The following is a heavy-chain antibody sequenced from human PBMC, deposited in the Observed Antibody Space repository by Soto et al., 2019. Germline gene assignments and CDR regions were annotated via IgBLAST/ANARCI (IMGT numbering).Heavy chain of an antibody. CDR1: GGSISSYY. J-gene: IGHJ6*02. CDR3: AREWNYAFWSGYYQRGYYGMDV. V-gene: IGHV4-4*07. D-gene: IGHD3-3*01. Sequence: SETLSLTCTVSGGSISSYYWSWIRQPAGKGREGIGRIYTSGSTNYNPSFKSRVTMSVDTSKNQFSLKLSSVTAADTAVYYCAREWNYAFWSGYYQRGYYGMDVWGQGTTVTVSS. CDR2: IYTSGST.